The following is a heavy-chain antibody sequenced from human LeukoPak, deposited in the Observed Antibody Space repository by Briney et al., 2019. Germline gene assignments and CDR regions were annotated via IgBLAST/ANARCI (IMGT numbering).Heavy chain of an antibody. D-gene: IGHD2-2*02. J-gene: IGHJ3*02. Sequence: PGGSLRLSCAASGFTFSSYAMSWVRQAPGKGLEWVSAISGSGGSTYYADSVKGRFTISRDNSKNTLYLQMNSPRAEDTAVYYCAKDVVPAAITADAFDIWGQGTMVTVSS. CDR1: GFTFSSYA. CDR2: ISGSGGST. CDR3: AKDVVPAAITADAFDI. V-gene: IGHV3-23*01.